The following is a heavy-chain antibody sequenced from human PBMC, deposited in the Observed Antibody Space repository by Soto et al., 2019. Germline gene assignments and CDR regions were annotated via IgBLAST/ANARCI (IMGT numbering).Heavy chain of an antibody. V-gene: IGHV4-59*06. J-gene: IGHJ4*02. D-gene: IGHD2-15*01. CDR3: ARGPGGNFDY. CDR2: ISYSGST. CDR1: GGSISSYF. Sequence: SETLSLTCTVSGGSISSYFYIWVRQPPGKGLEWIGNISYSGSTYYNPSLKSRLTISVDTSKNQFSLKLSSVTAADTAVYYCARGPGGNFDYWGQGTLVTVSS.